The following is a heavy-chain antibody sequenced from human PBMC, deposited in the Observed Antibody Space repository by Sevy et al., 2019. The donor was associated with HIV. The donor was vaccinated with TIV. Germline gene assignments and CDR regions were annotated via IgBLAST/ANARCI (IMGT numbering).Heavy chain of an antibody. CDR3: ARGGYSYGYSILYYFDY. CDR2: ISAYNGNT. Sequence: ASVKVSCKASGYTFTSYGISWVRQAHGQGLEWMGWISAYNGNTNYAQKLQGRVTMTTDTSTSTAYMELRSLRSDDTAVYYCARGGYSYGYSILYYFDYWGQGTLVTVSS. CDR1: GYTFTSYG. V-gene: IGHV1-18*01. D-gene: IGHD5-18*01. J-gene: IGHJ4*02.